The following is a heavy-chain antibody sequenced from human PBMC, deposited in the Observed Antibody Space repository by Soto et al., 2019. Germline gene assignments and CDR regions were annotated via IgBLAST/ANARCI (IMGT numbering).Heavy chain of an antibody. CDR1: GGSVTSDEDY. V-gene: IGHV4-30-4*01. CDR3: ATESGSTYGYFDH. CDR2: ISNSGCT. J-gene: IGHJ4*02. D-gene: IGHD5-18*01. Sequence: SETLSLTCTVSGGSVTSDEDYWTWIRQSPGKGLEWIGYISNSGCTGYNPSLKTRLSMSVDRSKNQFTLRLTSVTAADTAVYFCATESGSTYGYFDHWGQGTQVTVSS.